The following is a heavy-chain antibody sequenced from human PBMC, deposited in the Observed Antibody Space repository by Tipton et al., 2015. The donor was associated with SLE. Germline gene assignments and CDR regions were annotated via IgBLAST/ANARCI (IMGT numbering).Heavy chain of an antibody. J-gene: IGHJ4*02. V-gene: IGHV3-30-3*01. CDR2: ISYDGSNK. D-gene: IGHD5-18*01. Sequence: SLRLSCAASGFTFSSYEMNWVRQAPGKGLEWVAVISYDGSNKYYADSVKGRFTISRDNSKNTLYLQMNSLRAEDTAVYYCARDLGDVDTAMVAYWGQGTLVTDSS. CDR1: GFTFSSYE. CDR3: ARDLGDVDTAMVAY.